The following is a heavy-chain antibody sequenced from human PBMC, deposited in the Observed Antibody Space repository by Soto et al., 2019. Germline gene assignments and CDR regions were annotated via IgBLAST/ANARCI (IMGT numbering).Heavy chain of an antibody. CDR1: GFTVHNNY. CDR3: TRYPFDNIYVP. Sequence: GGSLRLSCAASGFTVHNNYMSWVRQAPGKELEWVSLIYSGGDTLYADSVKGRFIISRDSSKNTAYLQMNSLRAEDTALYYCTRYPFDNIYVPLGQGTLVTVS. J-gene: IGHJ5*02. CDR2: IYSGGDT. D-gene: IGHD3-16*01. V-gene: IGHV3-53*01.